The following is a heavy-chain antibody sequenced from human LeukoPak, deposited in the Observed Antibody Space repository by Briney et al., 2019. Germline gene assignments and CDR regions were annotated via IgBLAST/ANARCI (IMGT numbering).Heavy chain of an antibody. CDR3: ARRGTPNAFDL. D-gene: IGHD3-16*01. CDR1: GFTFSSYW. CDR2: INSDGSST. J-gene: IGHJ3*01. Sequence: PGGSLRLSCAASGFTFSSYWMHWVRQAPGKGLVWVSRINSDGSSTSYADSVKGRFTISRDNSKNTMYLQMNNLRAEDTAVYYCARRGTPNAFDLWGQGTMVTVSS. V-gene: IGHV3-74*01.